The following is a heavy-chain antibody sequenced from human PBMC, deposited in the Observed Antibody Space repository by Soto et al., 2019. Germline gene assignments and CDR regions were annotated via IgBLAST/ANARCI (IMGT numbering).Heavy chain of an antibody. D-gene: IGHD2-15*01. V-gene: IGHV1-69*01. Sequence: QVQLVQSGAAVKKPGYSVKVSCKASGGTFNTYPISWVRQAHGQGLEWVGVIVPIFNTSTYAGKFRGRVTITAADSTTTAFMELSSLRFDYKAVSCRATSLLQSYDFDYCGQGTLVTVSS. CDR1: GGTFNTYP. CDR2: IVPIFNTS. CDR3: ATSLLQSYDFDY. J-gene: IGHJ4*02.